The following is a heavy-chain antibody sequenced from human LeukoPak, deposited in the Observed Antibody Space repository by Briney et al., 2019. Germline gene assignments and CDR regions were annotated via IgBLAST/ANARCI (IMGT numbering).Heavy chain of an antibody. V-gene: IGHV3-74*01. J-gene: IGHJ6*03. CDR2: INTHGSST. Sequence: PGGPLRLSCAASGFAFSNYWLHWVRQAPGKGLEWVARINTHGSSTNYADSVKGRFTISRDNAKNTLYLQMTSLSAEDTAVYYALAGYYYYYMDVRGKGTTVTVSS. CDR3: LAGYYYYYMDV. D-gene: IGHD3-16*01. CDR1: GFAFSNYW.